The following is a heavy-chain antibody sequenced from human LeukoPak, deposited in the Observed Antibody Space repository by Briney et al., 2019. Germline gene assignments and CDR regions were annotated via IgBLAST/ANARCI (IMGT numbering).Heavy chain of an antibody. Sequence: ASVKVSCKASGYTFTGYYMHWVRQAPGQGLEWMGWIYPNSGGTTYAQRFQGRVTMTRDTSISTVYMELSRLRFDDTAVYYCARARGWYNDYWGQGTLVTVSS. CDR2: IYPNSGGT. D-gene: IGHD6-19*01. CDR3: ARARGWYNDY. CDR1: GYTFTGYY. J-gene: IGHJ4*02. V-gene: IGHV1-2*02.